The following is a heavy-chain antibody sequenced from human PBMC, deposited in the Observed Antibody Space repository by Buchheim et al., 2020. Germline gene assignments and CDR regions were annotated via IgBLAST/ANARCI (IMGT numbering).Heavy chain of an antibody. J-gene: IGHJ6*02. V-gene: IGHV3-11*06. CDR3: AREVRVGGMDV. Sequence: QVQLVESGGGLVKPGGSLRLSCAASGFAFSDYYMSWIRQAPGKGLEWVSYISSSSSFTNFADSVRGRFTISRANAKNSLYLQVNSLRAEDTAVYYCAREVRVGGMDVWGQGTT. CDR2: ISSSSSFT. D-gene: IGHD3-10*01. CDR1: GFAFSDYY.